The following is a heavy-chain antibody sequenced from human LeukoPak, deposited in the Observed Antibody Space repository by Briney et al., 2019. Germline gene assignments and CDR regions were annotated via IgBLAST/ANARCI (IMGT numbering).Heavy chain of an antibody. D-gene: IGHD2-2*01. J-gene: IGHJ5*02. CDR3: ARAYCSSTSCYLASWYNWFDP. CDR1: GYSFTSYW. CDR2: IYPGDSDT. V-gene: IGHV5-51*01. Sequence: GESLKISCKGSGYSFTSYWIGWVRQMPGKGLEWTGIIYPGDSDTRYSPSFQGQVTISADKSISTAYLQWSSLKASDTAMYYCARAYCSSTSCYLASWYNWFDPWGQGTLVTVSS.